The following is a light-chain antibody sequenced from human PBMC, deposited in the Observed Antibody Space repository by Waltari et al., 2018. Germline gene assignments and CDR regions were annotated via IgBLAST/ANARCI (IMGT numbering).Light chain of an antibody. CDR2: MNN. V-gene: IGLV1-44*01. CDR3: AAWDDTLRHYV. J-gene: IGLJ1*01. Sequence: QSVLTQPPSASGTPGQEVTISCSGSSSDIGRNTVNFHQHLPGTAPTLLIYMNNQRPSGVPDRFSGSKSGTSASLTITGLQSEDEADYYCAAWDDTLRHYVFGSGTKVTVL. CDR1: SSDIGRNT.